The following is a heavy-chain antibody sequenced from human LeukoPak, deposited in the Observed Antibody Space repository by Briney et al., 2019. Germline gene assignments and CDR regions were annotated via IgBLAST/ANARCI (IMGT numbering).Heavy chain of an antibody. CDR2: VDGGGSTT. CDR3: ARPQHGDLDAFDI. Sequence: GESLTLSCAVSGCTFNSYWLLWIRQSPGKGLVWVARVDGGGSTTTYADSVKGRFTISRDNAKNTQYLQMNSLRAEDTAVYYCARPQHGDLDAFDIWGQGTMVTVSS. V-gene: IGHV3-74*01. J-gene: IGHJ3*02. D-gene: IGHD4-17*01. CDR1: GCTFNSYW.